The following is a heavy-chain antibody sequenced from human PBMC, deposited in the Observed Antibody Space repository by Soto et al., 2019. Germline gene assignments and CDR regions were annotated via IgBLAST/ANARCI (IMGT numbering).Heavy chain of an antibody. V-gene: IGHV1-69*13. CDR3: ARFPYGDYPHYFDY. CDR1: GGTFSSYA. D-gene: IGHD4-17*01. CDR2: IIPIFGTA. J-gene: IGHJ4*02. Sequence: SVKVSCKASGGTFSSYAISWVRQAPGQGLEWMGGIIPIFGTANYAQKFQGRVTITADESTSTAYMELSSLRSEDTTVYYCARFPYGDYPHYFDYWGQGTLVTVSS.